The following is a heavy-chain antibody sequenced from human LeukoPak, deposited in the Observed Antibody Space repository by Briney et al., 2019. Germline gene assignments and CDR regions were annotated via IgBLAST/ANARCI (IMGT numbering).Heavy chain of an antibody. V-gene: IGHV4-31*03. J-gene: IGHJ5*02. CDR3: ARGVDCSSTSCPYNWFDP. Sequence: SETLSLNCTVSGGSISSGGYYWSWIRQHPGKGLEWIGYIYYSGSTYYNPSLKSRVTISVDTSKNQFSLKLSSVTAADTAVYYCARGVDCSSTSCPYNWFDPWGQGTLVTVSS. CDR2: IYYSGST. D-gene: IGHD2-2*01. CDR1: GGSISSGGYY.